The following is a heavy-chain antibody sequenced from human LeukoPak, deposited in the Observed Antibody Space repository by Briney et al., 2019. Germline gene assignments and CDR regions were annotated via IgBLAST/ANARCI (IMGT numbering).Heavy chain of an antibody. CDR3: ARDRGYYDSSGYCRGCGAFDI. CDR1: GYTFTSYY. D-gene: IGHD3-22*01. Sequence: GASVKVSCKASGYTFTSYYMHWVRQAPGQGLEWMGIINPSGGSTSYAQKFQGRVTMTRDMSTSTVYMELSSLRSEDTAVYYCARDRGYYDSSGYCRGCGAFDIWGQGTMVTVSS. CDR2: INPSGGST. J-gene: IGHJ3*02. V-gene: IGHV1-46*01.